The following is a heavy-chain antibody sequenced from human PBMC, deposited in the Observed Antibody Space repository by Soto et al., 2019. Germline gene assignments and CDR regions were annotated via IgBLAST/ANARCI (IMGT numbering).Heavy chain of an antibody. CDR1: GGTFSSYT. J-gene: IGHJ3*02. CDR2: IIPILGIA. Sequence: SVKVSCKASGGTFSSYTISWVRQAPGQGLEWMGRIIPILGIANYALKFQGRVTITADKSTSAAYMELSSLRSEDTAVYYCAGEDIVVVPAAQNAFDIWGQGTMVT. D-gene: IGHD2-2*01. CDR3: AGEDIVVVPAAQNAFDI. V-gene: IGHV1-69*02.